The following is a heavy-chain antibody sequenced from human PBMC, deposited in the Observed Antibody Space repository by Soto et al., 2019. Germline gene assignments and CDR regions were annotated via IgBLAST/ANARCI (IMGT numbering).Heavy chain of an antibody. V-gene: IGHV1-18*01. CDR3: ARDTQQDSNGYYLEWFDP. Sequence: VKVSFKASGYTFYRYGITWVRQAPGQGLEWMGWINPSNDNTNYAQKFRGRVTMTTDASTGTAHMELRSLKSDDTAVYYCARDTQQDSNGYYLEWFDPWGQGTLVTVSP. CDR1: GYTFYRYG. CDR2: INPSNDNT. D-gene: IGHD3-22*01. J-gene: IGHJ5*02.